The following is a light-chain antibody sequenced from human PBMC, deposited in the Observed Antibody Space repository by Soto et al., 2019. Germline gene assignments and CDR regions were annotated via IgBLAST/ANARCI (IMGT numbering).Light chain of an antibody. CDR1: TSDVGAYNY. Sequence: QSALTQPVSVSGSPGQSITISCTGTTSDVGAYNYVSWYQQHPGKAPKLMIYTVSNRPSGVSNRFSGSKSGNTASLTISGLHPEDEADYYGSSYTTSSTRLFGGGTKVTVL. CDR3: SSYTTSSTRL. V-gene: IGLV2-14*01. J-gene: IGLJ2*01. CDR2: TVS.